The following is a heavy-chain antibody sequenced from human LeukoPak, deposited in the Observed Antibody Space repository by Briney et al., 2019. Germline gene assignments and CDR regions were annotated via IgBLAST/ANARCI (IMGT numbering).Heavy chain of an antibody. Sequence: SETLSLTCTVSGGSISSYYWSWIRQPAGKGLEWIGRIYTSGSTNYNPSLKSRVTISVDTSKNQFSLKLSSVTAADTAVYYCARTMVRVNYYYYYYMDVWGKGTTVTISS. CDR2: IYTSGST. D-gene: IGHD3-10*01. J-gene: IGHJ6*03. V-gene: IGHV4-4*07. CDR1: GGSISSYY. CDR3: ARTMVRVNYYYYYYMDV.